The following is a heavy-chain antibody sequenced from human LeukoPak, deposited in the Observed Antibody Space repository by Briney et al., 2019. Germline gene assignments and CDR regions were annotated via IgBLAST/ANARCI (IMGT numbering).Heavy chain of an antibody. V-gene: IGHV4-38-2*01. Sequence: ASETLSLTCAVSGYSISSGYYWGWIRQPPGKGLEWIGSIYHSGSTYYNPPLKSRVTISVDTSKNQFSLKLSSVTAADTAVYYCARWTGTTDAFDIWGQGTMVTVSS. CDR1: GYSISSGYY. D-gene: IGHD1-7*01. CDR2: IYHSGST. J-gene: IGHJ3*02. CDR3: ARWTGTTDAFDI.